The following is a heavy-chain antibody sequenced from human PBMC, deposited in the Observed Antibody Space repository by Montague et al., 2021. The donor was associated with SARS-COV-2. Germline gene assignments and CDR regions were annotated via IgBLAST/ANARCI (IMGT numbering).Heavy chain of an antibody. J-gene: IGHJ6*02. Sequence: SETLSLTCTVSGGSISSSSYYWGWIRQPPEKGLEWIGSIYYSGSTYYNPSLKSRVTISVDTSKNQFSLKLSSVTAADTAVYYCARLTTARGVIWAYYYYYGMDVWGQGTTVTVSS. V-gene: IGHV4-39*01. CDR2: IYYSGST. CDR3: ARLTTARGVIWAYYYYYGMDV. CDR1: GGSISSSSYY. D-gene: IGHD3-10*01.